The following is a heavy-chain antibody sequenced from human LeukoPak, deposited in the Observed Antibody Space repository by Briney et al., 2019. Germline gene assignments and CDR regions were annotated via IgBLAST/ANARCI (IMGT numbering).Heavy chain of an antibody. V-gene: IGHV3-21*01. CDR1: GFTFSSYS. D-gene: IGHD2-2*01. Sequence: GGSLRLSCAASGFTFSSYSMNWVRQAPGKGLEWVSSISSSSSYIYYADSVKGRFTISRDNAKNSLYLQMNSLRAEDTAVYYXARVTCSXXXXXVGXXXXWXQGTLVTVSS. CDR2: ISSSSSYI. J-gene: IGHJ4*02. CDR3: ARVTCSXXXXXVGXXXX.